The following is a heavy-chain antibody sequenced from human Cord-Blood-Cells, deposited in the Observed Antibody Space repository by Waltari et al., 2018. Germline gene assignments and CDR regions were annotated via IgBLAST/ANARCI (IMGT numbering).Heavy chain of an antibody. CDR3: ATTVVGATDY. D-gene: IGHD1-26*01. V-gene: IGHV1-8*01. Sequence: QVQLVQSGAEVKKPGASVKVCCKAAGYTFTSDVINWGRQATGQGLGWMGGVNPTSGNTGYAQKFQGRVTMTRNTSISTAYMELSSLRSEDTAVYYCATTVVGATDYWGQGTLVTVSS. CDR2: VNPTSGNT. J-gene: IGHJ4*02. CDR1: GYTFTSDV.